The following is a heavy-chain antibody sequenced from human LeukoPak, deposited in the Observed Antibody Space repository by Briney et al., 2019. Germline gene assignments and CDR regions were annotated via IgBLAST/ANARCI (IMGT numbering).Heavy chain of an antibody. J-gene: IGHJ5*02. Sequence: GGSLRLSCAASGFTFNTYGLHWVRQAPGKGLEWVSSISSGGTYIYNADSVRGRFTISRDNAKNSLYLQMNSLRAEDTAVYYCAGDMYASDYKWFDPWGQGTPVTVSS. CDR2: ISSGGTYI. CDR1: GFTFNTYG. V-gene: IGHV3-21*01. D-gene: IGHD2-8*01. CDR3: AGDMYASDYKWFDP.